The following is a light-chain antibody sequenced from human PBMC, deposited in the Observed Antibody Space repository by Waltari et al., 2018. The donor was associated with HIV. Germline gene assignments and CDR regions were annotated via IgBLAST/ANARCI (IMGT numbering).Light chain of an antibody. Sequence: EIVLTQSPGTLSLSPGERATLFCRASQSITRSDLAWYQQTPGQAPSLLIYGASSRATDIPDRFTGSGSGTDFTLTISRLEPEDFVIYYCQQYGTSPWTFGQGTKVEIK. J-gene: IGKJ1*01. CDR3: QQYGTSPWT. CDR1: QSITRSD. CDR2: GAS. V-gene: IGKV3-20*01.